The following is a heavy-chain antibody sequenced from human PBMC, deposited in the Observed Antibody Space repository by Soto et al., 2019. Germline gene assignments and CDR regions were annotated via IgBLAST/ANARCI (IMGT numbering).Heavy chain of an antibody. V-gene: IGHV3-15*01. CDR1: GFTFSNAW. J-gene: IGHJ6*02. Sequence: EVQLVESGGGLVKPGGSLRLSCAASGFTFSNAWMSWVRQAPGKGLEWVGRIKSKTDGGTTDYAAPVKGRFTISRDDSKNTLYLQMNSLKTEDTDVYYCTTEGTYYYYYGMDVWGQGTTVTVSS. CDR3: TTEGTYYYYYGMDV. CDR2: IKSKTDGGTT.